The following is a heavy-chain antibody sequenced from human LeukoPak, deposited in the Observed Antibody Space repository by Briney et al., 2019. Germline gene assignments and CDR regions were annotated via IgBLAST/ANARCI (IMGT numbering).Heavy chain of an antibody. D-gene: IGHD6-13*01. CDR2: ISAYNGNT. CDR3: ARVWGIAAAGTGDAFDI. CDR1: GYTLTSYG. J-gene: IGHJ3*02. Sequence: GASVKVSCKASGYTLTSYGISWVRQAPGQGLEWMGWISAYNGNTNYAQKLQGRVTMTTDTSTSTAYMELRSLRSDDTAVYYCARVWGIAAAGTGDAFDIWGQGTMVTVSS. V-gene: IGHV1-18*01.